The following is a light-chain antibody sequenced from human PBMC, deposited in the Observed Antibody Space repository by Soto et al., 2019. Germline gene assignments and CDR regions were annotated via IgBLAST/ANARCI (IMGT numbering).Light chain of an antibody. J-gene: IGKJ3*01. CDR3: QPYGGSPFT. Sequence: EIVLTQSPGTLSLSPGERATLSCRASQSFSTSYLAWYQHKPGQAPRLLIYNTFNRATGIPDRFSGSGSGTDFTLTISRLEPEDFAVYYCQPYGGSPFTFGPGTKVDIK. CDR1: QSFSTSY. CDR2: NTF. V-gene: IGKV3-20*01.